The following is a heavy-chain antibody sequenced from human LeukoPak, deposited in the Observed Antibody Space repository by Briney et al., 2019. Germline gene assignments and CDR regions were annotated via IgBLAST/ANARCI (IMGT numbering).Heavy chain of an antibody. CDR1: GGSISSYY. V-gene: IGHV4-59*01. CDR2: IYYSGST. CDR3: TRGIPQNYYDSSGRRPDQFDY. D-gene: IGHD3-22*01. J-gene: IGHJ4*02. Sequence: SSETLSLTCTVSGGSISSYYWSWIRQPPGKGLEWIGYIYYSGSTNYNPSLKSRVTISVATSKNQSSLKLSSVTAADTAVYYCTRGIPQNYYDSSGRRPDQFDYWGQGTLVTVSS.